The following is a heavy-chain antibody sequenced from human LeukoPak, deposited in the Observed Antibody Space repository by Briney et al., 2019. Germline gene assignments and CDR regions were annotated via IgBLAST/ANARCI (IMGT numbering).Heavy chain of an antibody. CDR1: GFTFSTYG. D-gene: IGHD3-22*01. V-gene: IGHV3-7*01. J-gene: IGHJ4*02. CDR2: IKQDGSEK. Sequence: GRSLRLSCAASGFTFSTYGMHWVRQTPGKGLEWVANIKQDGSEKYYVDSVKGRFTISRDNAKNSLYLQMNSLRAEDTAVYYCARGLRSSGSFWGQGTLVTVSS. CDR3: ARGLRSSGSF.